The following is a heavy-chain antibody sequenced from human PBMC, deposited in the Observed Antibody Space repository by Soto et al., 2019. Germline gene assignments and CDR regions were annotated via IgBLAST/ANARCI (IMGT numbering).Heavy chain of an antibody. J-gene: IGHJ6*02. V-gene: IGHV1-18*01. D-gene: IGHD2-21*01. CDR1: GYTFSNSG. CDR2: ISGYNGNT. Sequence: ASVKVSFKTSGYTFSNSGINWVRQAPGQGLEWMGWISGYNGNTNYAQTVQGRVTMTTDTSTGTVYMELRSLKSDDTAIYYCSRFIVVGGWFDPSYYHGRDGWGQGTTCTVAS. CDR3: SRFIVVGGWFDPSYYHGRDG.